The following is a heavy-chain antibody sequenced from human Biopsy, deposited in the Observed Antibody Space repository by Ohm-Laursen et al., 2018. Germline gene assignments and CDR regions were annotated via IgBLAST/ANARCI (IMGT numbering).Heavy chain of an antibody. J-gene: IGHJ5*01. D-gene: IGHD1-14*01. CDR1: GESFNGYY. V-gene: IGHV3-23*01. Sequence: LSLTCPVYGESFNGYYWSWIRQAPGKGLEWVAHIDVSDYNTYYADSVRGRFTISRDNSKQMVHLEINSLTADDTAVYYCVKQWGGYNFDSWGQGTLVTVSS. CDR2: IDVSDYNT. CDR3: VKQWGGYNFDS.